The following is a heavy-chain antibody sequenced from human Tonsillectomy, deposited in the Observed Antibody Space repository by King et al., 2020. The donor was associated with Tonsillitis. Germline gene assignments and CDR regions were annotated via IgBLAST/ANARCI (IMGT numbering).Heavy chain of an antibody. Sequence: VQLVESGGGMVQPGRSLRLSCVASGFTFSSHAMHWVRQAPGKGLEWVAVISYDGSNKYYADSVKGRFTISRDNSKNTLYLQMNSLRAEDTAVYYCARVHLGYCSSTSCYVEYGMDVWGQGTTVTVSS. D-gene: IGHD2-2*01. V-gene: IGHV3-30*04. CDR2: ISYDGSNK. J-gene: IGHJ6*02. CDR1: GFTFSSHA. CDR3: ARVHLGYCSSTSCYVEYGMDV.